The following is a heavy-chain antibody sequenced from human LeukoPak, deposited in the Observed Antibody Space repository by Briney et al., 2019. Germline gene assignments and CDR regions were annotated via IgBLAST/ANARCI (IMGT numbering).Heavy chain of an antibody. D-gene: IGHD1-26*01. Sequence: GGSLRLSCAASGFTFDDYAMHWVRQAPGKGLEWVSGISWNSGDIGHADSVKGRFTISRDNAKNSLYLQMYSLRAEDTALYYCAKANSGTYGAVDYWGQGTLVTVSS. CDR3: AKANSGTYGAVDY. CDR1: GFTFDDYA. J-gene: IGHJ4*02. CDR2: ISWNSGDI. V-gene: IGHV3-9*01.